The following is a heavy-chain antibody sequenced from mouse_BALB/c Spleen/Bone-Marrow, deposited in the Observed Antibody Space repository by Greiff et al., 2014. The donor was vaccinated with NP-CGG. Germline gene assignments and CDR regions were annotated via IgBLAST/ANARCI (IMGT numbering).Heavy chain of an antibody. V-gene: IGHV6-6*01. CDR3: TDLLRLRRDY. Sequence: EVKLLESGGGLMQPGGSMKLSCAASGFTFSDAWMDWVRQSPEKGLEWVAEIRSNSNNHATYYAESVKGRFTISRDDSKSTVYLQMNSLRPEDTGIYYCTDLLRLRRDYWGQGTSVTVSS. J-gene: IGHJ4*01. D-gene: IGHD1-2*01. CDR1: GFTFSDAW. CDR2: IRSNSNNHAT.